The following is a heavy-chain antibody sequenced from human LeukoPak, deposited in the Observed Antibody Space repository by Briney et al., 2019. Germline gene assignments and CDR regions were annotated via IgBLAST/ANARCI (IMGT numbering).Heavy chain of an antibody. CDR2: ISYDGSNK. J-gene: IGHJ4*02. V-gene: IGHV3-30*03. Sequence: GGSLRLSCAASGFIFSTSWMSWVRQAPGKGLEWVALISYDGSNKYYGESVKGRFTTSRDNAKNALYLQMNSLRAEDTGVYFCARGQTLTFWGQGTLVTASS. CDR1: GFIFSTSW. CDR3: ARGQTLTF.